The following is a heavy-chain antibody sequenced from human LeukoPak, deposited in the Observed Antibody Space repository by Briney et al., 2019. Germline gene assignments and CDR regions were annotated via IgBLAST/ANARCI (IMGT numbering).Heavy chain of an antibody. CDR1: GVSISSGGYD. D-gene: IGHD5-12*01. V-gene: IGHV4-31*03. CDR2: LYYSGRT. Sequence: PSETLSLTCTVSGVSISSGGYDWGWLRQHPGRGLEWVVCLYYSGRTYYNMCLKSRVTISVDTSKNQFSLKVNSVTAADTAVYYCARGRRSGYDFENWGQGTLVTVSS. CDR3: ARGRRSGYDFEN. J-gene: IGHJ4*02.